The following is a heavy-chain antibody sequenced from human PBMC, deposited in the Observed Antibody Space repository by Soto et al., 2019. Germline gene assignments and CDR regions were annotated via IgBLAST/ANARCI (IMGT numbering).Heavy chain of an antibody. D-gene: IGHD2-8*01. CDR3: AKNGQPPYYYYGLDV. CDR1: GYTFTRYG. CDR2: ISGYNGDT. Sequence: QGHLVQSGAEVKKPGTSVKVSCKASGYTFTRYGISWVRQAPGQGLEWMGWISGYNGDTNYAQNLQGRVTMTRDTSTMTAYMELRSLTSYDTAVYYCAKNGQPPYYYYGLDVWGQGTTVTVSS. J-gene: IGHJ6*02. V-gene: IGHV1-18*01.